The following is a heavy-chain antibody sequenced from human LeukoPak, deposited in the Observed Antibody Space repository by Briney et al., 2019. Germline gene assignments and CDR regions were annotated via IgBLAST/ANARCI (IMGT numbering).Heavy chain of an antibody. D-gene: IGHD2-21*02. CDR1: GYTFTNYG. CDR2: ISAYNGNT. Sequence: GASVKVSCKASGYTFTNYGISWVRQAPGQGLEWMGWISAYNGNTNYAQKPQDRVTMTTDTSTSTAYMEVRSLRSDDTAVYYCARGAYCGGDCYQRSLDYWGQGALVTVSS. V-gene: IGHV1-18*01. J-gene: IGHJ4*02. CDR3: ARGAYCGGDCYQRSLDY.